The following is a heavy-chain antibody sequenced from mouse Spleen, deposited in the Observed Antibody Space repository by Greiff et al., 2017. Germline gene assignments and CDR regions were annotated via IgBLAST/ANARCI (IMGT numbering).Heavy chain of an antibody. J-gene: IGHJ4*01. V-gene: IGHV1-18*01. CDR3: ARQGWDYYAMDY. CDR2: INPNNGGT. CDR1: GYTFTDYN. D-gene: IGHD4-1*01. Sequence: VQLKQSGPELVKPGASVKIPCKASGYTFTDYNMDWVKQSHGKSLEWIGDINPNNGGTIYNQKFKGKATLTVDKSSSTAYMELRSLTSEDTAVYYCARQGWDYYAMDYWGQGTSVTVSS.